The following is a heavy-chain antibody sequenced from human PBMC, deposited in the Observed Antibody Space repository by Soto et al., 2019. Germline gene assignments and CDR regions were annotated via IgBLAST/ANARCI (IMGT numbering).Heavy chain of an antibody. Sequence: GASVKVSCKASGFTFTSSAVQWVRQARGQRLEWIGWIVVGSGNTNYAQKFQERVTITRDMSTSTAYMELSSLRSEDTAVYYCAAEPTTYYSGSGSNSYYYYYYGMDVWGQGTTVTVSS. V-gene: IGHV1-58*01. J-gene: IGHJ6*02. D-gene: IGHD3-10*01. CDR2: IVVGSGNT. CDR3: AAEPTTYYSGSGSNSYYYYYYGMDV. CDR1: GFTFTSSA.